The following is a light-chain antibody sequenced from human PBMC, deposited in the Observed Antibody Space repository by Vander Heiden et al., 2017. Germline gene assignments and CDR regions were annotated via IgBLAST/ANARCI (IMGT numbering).Light chain of an antibody. Sequence: QSALTQPASVSGSPGQSISISCTGTSSDVGNYNLVSWYQQHPGKAPKLMIYEVSRRPSGVSNRFSGSKSGNTASLTISGLQAEDEADYYCCSYASSSTVVFGGGTKL. CDR3: CSYASSSTVV. CDR1: SSDVGNYNL. V-gene: IGLV2-23*02. J-gene: IGLJ2*01. CDR2: EVS.